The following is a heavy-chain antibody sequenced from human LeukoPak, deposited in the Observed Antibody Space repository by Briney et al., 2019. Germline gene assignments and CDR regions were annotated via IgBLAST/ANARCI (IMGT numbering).Heavy chain of an antibody. D-gene: IGHD1-1*01. Sequence: EASVKVSCMASGYTFTDYYIHWVRQPPGQGLEWMGWINPNSGGTNYAQNFQGRVIMTSDTSSRRAYMYMRMLRSDGTAVYYCARDLELWGQGTLVAVSS. CDR1: GYTFTDYY. V-gene: IGHV1-2*02. CDR2: INPNSGGT. CDR3: ARDLEL. J-gene: IGHJ4*02.